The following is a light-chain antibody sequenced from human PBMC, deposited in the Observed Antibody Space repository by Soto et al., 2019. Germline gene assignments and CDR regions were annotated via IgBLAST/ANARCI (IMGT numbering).Light chain of an antibody. Sequence: DIQMTQSPSSLSASVGDRVTITCQASQDISNYLNWYQQKPGKAPQLLIYDASNLETGVPSRFSGRGSGTEFTFTISSLQPEDIATYYCQQYDNLPLTFGGGTKVEIK. V-gene: IGKV1-33*01. CDR2: DAS. CDR1: QDISNY. CDR3: QQYDNLPLT. J-gene: IGKJ4*01.